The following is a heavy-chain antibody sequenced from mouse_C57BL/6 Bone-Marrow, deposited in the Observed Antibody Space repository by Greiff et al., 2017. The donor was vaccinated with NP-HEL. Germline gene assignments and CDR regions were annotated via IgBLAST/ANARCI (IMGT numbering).Heavy chain of an antibody. J-gene: IGHJ4*01. CDR2: IDPSDSYT. V-gene: IGHV1-50*01. CDR3: ARRHYYGIAMDY. D-gene: IGHD1-1*01. Sequence: QVQLQQPGAGLVKPGASVKLSCKASGYTFTSYWMQWVKQRPGQGLEWIGEIDPSDSYTNYNQKFKGKATLTVDTSSSTAYMQLSSLTSEDSAVYYCARRHYYGIAMDYWGQGTSVTVSS. CDR1: GYTFTSYW.